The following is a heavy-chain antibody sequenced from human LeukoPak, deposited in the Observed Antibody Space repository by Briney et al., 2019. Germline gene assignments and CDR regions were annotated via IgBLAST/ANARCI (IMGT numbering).Heavy chain of an antibody. J-gene: IGHJ4*02. CDR1: GLSFSAYA. Sequence: PGGSLRLSCAASGLSFSAYAMNWVRQVPGKGLEWVSGISGSGSATYYADSVKGRFTISRDNSKNTLYLQMNSLRAEDTAVYYCAKDARGGIADYWGQGTLVTVSS. D-gene: IGHD6-13*01. V-gene: IGHV3-23*01. CDR2: ISGSGSAT. CDR3: AKDARGGIADY.